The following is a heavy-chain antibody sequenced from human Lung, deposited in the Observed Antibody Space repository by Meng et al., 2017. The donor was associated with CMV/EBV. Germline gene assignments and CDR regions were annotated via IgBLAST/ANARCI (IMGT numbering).Heavy chain of an antibody. D-gene: IGHD2-8*02. CDR1: IDYD. CDR3: TRDGHTGRHGWRYDTGWFDP. V-gene: IGHV1-8*01. CDR2: MNPNSGNT. J-gene: IGHJ5*02. Sequence: IDYDINWVQQASGQGLEWMGWMNPNSGNTGYAQNFQGRLSMTISTSTSTAYMELNSLRSEDTAVYYCTRDGHTGRHGWRYDTGWFDPWGQGTLVTVSS.